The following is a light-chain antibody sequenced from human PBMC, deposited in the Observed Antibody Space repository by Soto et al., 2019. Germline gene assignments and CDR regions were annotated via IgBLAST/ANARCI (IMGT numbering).Light chain of an antibody. Sequence: DIQMTQHPPTRYATRARRFTITCRASQSISSWLAWYQQKPGKAPKLLIYKASTLKSGVPSRFSGSGSGTEFTLTISSLQSEDFAVYYCHQYNNCPPTFGQGINVEIK. J-gene: IGKJ1*01. CDR2: KAS. CDR1: QSISSW. CDR3: HQYNNCPPT. V-gene: IGKV1-5*03.